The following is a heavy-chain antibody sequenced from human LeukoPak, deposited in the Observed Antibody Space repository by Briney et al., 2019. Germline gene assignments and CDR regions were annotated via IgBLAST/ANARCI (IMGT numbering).Heavy chain of an antibody. D-gene: IGHD3-22*01. V-gene: IGHV4-4*07. J-gene: IGHJ4*02. Sequence: GRIYTSGSPNYNPSLKSRVTMSVDTSKNQFSLKLSSVTAADTAVYYCARLRSSGYQFYFDYRGQGTLVTVSS. CDR2: IYTSGSP. CDR3: ARLRSSGYQFYFDY.